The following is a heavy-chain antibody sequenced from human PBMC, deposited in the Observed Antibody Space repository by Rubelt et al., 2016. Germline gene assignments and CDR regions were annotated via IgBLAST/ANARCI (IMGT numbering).Heavy chain of an antibody. CDR1: GGSISDISFF. Sequence: QLHLRESGPGLVKPSETLSLTCSVSGGSISDISFFWGWIRQPPGKGLEWIGSLNSDGRTFYNPSLRIRVTISVDTSKNQFSLELSSVTAADTAVYYCASVQVVPAAIGDDAFDIWGQGTMVTVSS. CDR2: LNSDGRT. J-gene: IGHJ3*02. CDR3: ASVQVVPAAIGDDAFDI. D-gene: IGHD2-2*01. V-gene: IGHV4-39*01.